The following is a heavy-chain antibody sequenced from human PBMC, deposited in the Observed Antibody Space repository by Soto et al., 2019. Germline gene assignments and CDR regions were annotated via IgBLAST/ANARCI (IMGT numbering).Heavy chain of an antibody. CDR1: GYIFSSYF. CDR3: AREIIASGYDY. V-gene: IGHV1-3*01. CDR2: INGGSGNT. Sequence: ASVKVSCKASGYIFSSYFLHWVRQAPGQRLEWMGWINGGSGNTQYSQNFQGRVTITRDTSARTVYMDLTSLRSEDTAFYYCAREIIASGYDYWGQGTLVTVSS. J-gene: IGHJ4*02. D-gene: IGHD2-21*01.